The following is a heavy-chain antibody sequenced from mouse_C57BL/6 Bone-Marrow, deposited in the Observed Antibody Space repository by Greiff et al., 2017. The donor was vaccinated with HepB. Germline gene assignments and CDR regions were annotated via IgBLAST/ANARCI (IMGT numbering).Heavy chain of an antibody. J-gene: IGHJ3*01. Sequence: VQLQQSGPELVKPGASVKISCKASGYTFTDYYMNWVKQSHGKSLEWIGDINPNNGGTSYNQKFKGKATLTVDKSSSTAYMELRSLTSEDSAVYYCSSTMFTTGAYWGQGTLVTVSA. CDR3: SSTMFTTGAY. V-gene: IGHV1-26*01. D-gene: IGHD2-2*01. CDR1: GYTFTDYY. CDR2: INPNNGGT.